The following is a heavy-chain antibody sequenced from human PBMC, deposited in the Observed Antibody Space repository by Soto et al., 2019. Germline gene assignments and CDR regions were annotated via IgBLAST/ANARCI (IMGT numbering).Heavy chain of an antibody. Sequence: SETLSLTCTVSGGSFKSGSYSWSWIRQPPGKGLEWIGYVYHTGRTSYNPSLKSRASISMDTSKNQFSLNLDSVTAADTAVYFCARDFAYFDSWGQGTLVTVSS. CDR1: GGSFKSGSYS. D-gene: IGHD3-3*01. V-gene: IGHV4-61*01. J-gene: IGHJ4*02. CDR2: VYHTGRT. CDR3: ARDFAYFDS.